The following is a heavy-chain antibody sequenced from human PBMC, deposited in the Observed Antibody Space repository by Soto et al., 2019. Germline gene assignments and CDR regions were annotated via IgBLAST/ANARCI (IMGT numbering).Heavy chain of an antibody. V-gene: IGHV4-31*02. CDR2: IYCSGST. CDR1: XXXXXSXXYX. CDR3: ARIGVVPAAYYYYYMDV. Sequence: TLXLTXXXSXXXXXSXXYXXSXXRQHPGKGLEWIGYIYCSGSTYYNPSLKSRVTISVDTSKNQFSLKLSSVTAADTAVYYCARIGVVPAAYYYYYMDVWGKGTTVTVSS. J-gene: IGHJ6*03. D-gene: IGHD2-2*01.